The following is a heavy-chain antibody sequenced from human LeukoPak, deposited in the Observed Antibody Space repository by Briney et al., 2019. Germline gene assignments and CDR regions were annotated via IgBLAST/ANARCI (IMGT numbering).Heavy chain of an antibody. J-gene: IGHJ4*02. Sequence: PSETLSLTCAAYGGSFSGYYWSWIRQPPGKGLEWIGEINHSGSTNYNPSLKSRVTISVDTSKNQFSLKLSSVTAADTAVYYCAREAYGSGSPPSTSFDYWGQGTLVTVSS. V-gene: IGHV4-34*01. CDR2: INHSGST. D-gene: IGHD3-10*01. CDR3: AREAYGSGSPPSTSFDY. CDR1: GGSFSGYY.